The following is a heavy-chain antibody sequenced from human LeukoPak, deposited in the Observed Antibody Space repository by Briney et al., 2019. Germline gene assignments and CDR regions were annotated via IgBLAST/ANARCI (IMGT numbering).Heavy chain of an antibody. D-gene: IGHD4-23*01. CDR3: AKDAGYYGGNRHCLAFCYFDY. CDR2: ISGSGGST. Sequence: PGGSLRLSCAASGFTFSSYAMSWVRQAPGKGLEWVSAISGSGGSTYYADSVKGRFTISRDNSKNTLYLQMNSLRAEDTAVYYCAKDAGYYGGNRHCLAFCYFDYWGQGTLVTVSS. J-gene: IGHJ4*02. V-gene: IGHV3-23*01. CDR1: GFTFSSYA.